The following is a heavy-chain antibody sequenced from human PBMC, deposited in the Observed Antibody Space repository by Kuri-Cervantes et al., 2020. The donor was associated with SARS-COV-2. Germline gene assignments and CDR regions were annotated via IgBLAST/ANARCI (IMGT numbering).Heavy chain of an antibody. Sequence: SCTVSGGSISSSSYYWGWIRQPPRKGLEWIGSIYYSGSTYYNPSLKSRVTISVDTSKNQFSLKLSSVTAADTAVYYCASIGYCSSTSCFVGRGDYWGQGTLVTVSS. J-gene: IGHJ4*02. D-gene: IGHD2-2*01. CDR3: ASIGYCSSTSCFVGRGDY. CDR1: GGSISSSSYY. V-gene: IGHV4-39*01. CDR2: IYYSGST.